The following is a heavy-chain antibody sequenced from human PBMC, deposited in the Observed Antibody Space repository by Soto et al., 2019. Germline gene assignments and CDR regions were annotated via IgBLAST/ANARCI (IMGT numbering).Heavy chain of an antibody. J-gene: IGHJ4*02. V-gene: IGHV3-30-3*01. Sequence: QVQLVESGGGVVQPGRSLRLSCAASGFTFSSYAMHWVRQAPGKCLEWVAVISYDGSNKYYSDSVKGRFTISRDNSKNTLYLQMHSLRAEDTAVYYCARDPVAYCGGDCRTFDYWGQGTLVTVSS. D-gene: IGHD2-21*02. CDR1: GFTFSSYA. CDR3: ARDPVAYCGGDCRTFDY. CDR2: ISYDGSNK.